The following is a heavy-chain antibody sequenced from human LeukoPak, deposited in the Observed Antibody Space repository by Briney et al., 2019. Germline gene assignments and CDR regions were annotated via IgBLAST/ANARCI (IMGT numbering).Heavy chain of an antibody. V-gene: IGHV4-4*07. D-gene: IGHD3-22*01. CDR1: GGSISSYY. Sequence: PSETLSLTCAVSGGSISSYYWSWIRQPAGKGLEWIGRIYTSESTNYNPSLKSRVTMSVDTSKNHFSLKPSSVTAADTAVYYCARGSHSGDYARLDYWGQGTLVTVSS. CDR2: IYTSEST. CDR3: ARGSHSGDYARLDY. J-gene: IGHJ4*02.